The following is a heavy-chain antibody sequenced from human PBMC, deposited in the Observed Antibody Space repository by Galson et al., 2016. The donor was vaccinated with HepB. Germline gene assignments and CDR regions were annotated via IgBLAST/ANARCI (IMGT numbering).Heavy chain of an antibody. V-gene: IGHV3-23*01. Sequence: SLRLSCAASGFTFSSYAMTWVRQAPGKGLDWVSTISGSGDETTYADSVKGRFTFSRDNSKNTLYLQMTSLRAEDTAVDYCASGIAVTTSNSFWYFDLWGRGTLVTVSS. CDR2: ISGSGDET. CDR1: GFTFSSYA. J-gene: IGHJ2*01. D-gene: IGHD3-10*01. CDR3: ASGIAVTTSNSFWYFDL.